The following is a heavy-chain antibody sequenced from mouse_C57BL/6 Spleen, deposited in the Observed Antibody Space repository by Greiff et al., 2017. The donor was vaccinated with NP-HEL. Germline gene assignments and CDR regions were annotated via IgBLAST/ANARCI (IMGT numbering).Heavy chain of an antibody. Sequence: VQLKESGPELVKPGASVKMSCKASGYTFTDYNMHWVKQSHGKSLEWIGYINPNNGGTSYNQKFKGKATLTVNKSSSTAYMELRSLTSEDSAVYYCARGDYGYGYYYAMDYWGQGTSVTVSS. J-gene: IGHJ4*01. CDR2: INPNNGGT. D-gene: IGHD2-2*01. CDR1: GYTFTDYN. V-gene: IGHV1-22*01. CDR3: ARGDYGYGYYYAMDY.